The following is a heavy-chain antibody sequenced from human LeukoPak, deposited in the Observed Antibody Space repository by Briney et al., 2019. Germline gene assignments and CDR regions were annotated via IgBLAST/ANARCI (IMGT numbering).Heavy chain of an antibody. D-gene: IGHD3-10*01. CDR1: GDSSRITTFY. CDR3: ARDRDYYGSGNYGYMDV. CDR2: IYYSGRT. V-gene: IGHV4-39*07. J-gene: IGHJ6*03. Sequence: PSETLSLTCTVSGDSSRITTFYWGWVRQTPEKGLEWIGSIYYSGRTQYKSSLKSRVLISIDTSKNQFSLKLSSVTAADTAVYYCARDRDYYGSGNYGYMDVWGKGTTVTISS.